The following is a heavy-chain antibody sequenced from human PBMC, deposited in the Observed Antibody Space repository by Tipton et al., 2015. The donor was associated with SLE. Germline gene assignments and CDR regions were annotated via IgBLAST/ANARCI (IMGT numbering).Heavy chain of an antibody. V-gene: IGHV4-38-2*02. CDR3: ARAPGLERSYSYYYYMDV. D-gene: IGHD1-1*01. Sequence: TLSLTCTVSGYSISSGFYWGWVRQPPGKGLEWIGSTYHSGSTYYNPSLKSRVTISVDTSKNQFSLRLSSVTAADTAVYYCARAPGLERSYSYYYYMDVWGKGTTVTVSS. CDR2: TYHSGST. J-gene: IGHJ6*03. CDR1: GYSISSGFY.